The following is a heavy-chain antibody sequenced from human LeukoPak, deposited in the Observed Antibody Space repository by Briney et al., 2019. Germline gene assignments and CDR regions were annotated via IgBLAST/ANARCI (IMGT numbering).Heavy chain of an antibody. CDR1: GYTLTELS. Sequence: ASVKVSCKVSGYTLTELSMHWVRQAPGKGLEWMGRFDPEDGETIYAQKFQGRVTMTEDPSTDTAYMELSSLTSEDTAVYYCARVQLGRRRDNWFDPWGQGTLVTVSS. V-gene: IGHV1-24*01. CDR2: FDPEDGET. CDR3: ARVQLGRRRDNWFDP. D-gene: IGHD1-1*01. J-gene: IGHJ5*02.